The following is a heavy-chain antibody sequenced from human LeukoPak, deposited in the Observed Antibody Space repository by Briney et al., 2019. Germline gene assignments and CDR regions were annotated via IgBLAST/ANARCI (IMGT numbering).Heavy chain of an antibody. V-gene: IGHV3-74*01. J-gene: IGHJ5*02. CDR3: TRRVDATRWYDP. D-gene: IGHD2-15*01. CDR2: INGDGSTT. CDR1: GFSFSTYW. Sequence: GGSLRLFCAASGFSFSTYWMLWVRQAPGEGLVWVSRINGDGSTTNYADSVKGRFTISRDNAKNTLYLQMNSLRAEDTAVYYCTRRVDATRWYDPWGQGTLVTVSS.